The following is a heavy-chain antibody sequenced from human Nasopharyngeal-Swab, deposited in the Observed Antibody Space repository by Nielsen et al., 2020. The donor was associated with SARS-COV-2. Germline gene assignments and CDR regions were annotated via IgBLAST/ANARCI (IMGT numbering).Heavy chain of an antibody. J-gene: IGHJ6*02. V-gene: IGHV3-21*01. CDR2: ISSSSTYI. CDR1: GFTFSNYN. D-gene: IGHD3-3*01. CDR3: ARDGLDYDFWSAYFMDV. Sequence: GESLKISCAASGFTFSNYNMNWVRQAPGTGLEWVSSISSSSTYIYYADSVKGRFTISRDNTKNSLSLQMNSLRAEDTAVYYCARDGLDYDFWSAYFMDVWGQGTTVIVSS.